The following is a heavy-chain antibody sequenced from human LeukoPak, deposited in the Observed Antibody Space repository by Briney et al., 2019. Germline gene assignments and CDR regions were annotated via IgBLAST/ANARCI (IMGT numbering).Heavy chain of an antibody. CDR1: AYSISNDNY. J-gene: IGHJ5*02. CDR2: IYHSGTA. CDR3: AKEVARRTGGFDP. V-gene: IGHV4-38-2*02. Sequence: SETLSLTCTVSAYSISNDNYWVWIRQSPGKGLEWIGSIYHSGTAYYNPSLKSRVTISVDTSKNQFSLKLSSVTTTDTAVYYCAKEVARRTGGFDPWGQGTLVTVSS. D-gene: IGHD3/OR15-3a*01.